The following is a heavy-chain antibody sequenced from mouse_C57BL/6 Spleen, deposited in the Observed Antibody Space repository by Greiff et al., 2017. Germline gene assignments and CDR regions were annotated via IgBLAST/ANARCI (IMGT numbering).Heavy chain of an antibody. J-gene: IGHJ2*01. D-gene: IGHD1-1*02. CDR3: ARVGEDDF. CDR2: INPSSGYT. CDR1: GYTFTSYW. Sequence: QVQLQQSGAELAKPGASVKLSCTASGYTFTSYWMHWVKQRTGQGLEWIGYINPSSGYTESNQKFKDKATLTADKSSSTAYMQLSRLTYEDSAGYYCARVGEDDFWGQGTTLTVSS. V-gene: IGHV1-7*01.